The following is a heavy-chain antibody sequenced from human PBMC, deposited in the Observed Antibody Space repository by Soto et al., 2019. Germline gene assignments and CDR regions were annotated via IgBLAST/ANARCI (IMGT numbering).Heavy chain of an antibody. CDR1: GFTFSSYG. V-gene: IGHV3-30*18. J-gene: IGHJ2*01. Sequence: QVQLVESGGGVVQPGRSLRLSCAASGFTFSSYGMHWVRQAPGKGLEWVAVISYDGSNKYYADSVKGRFTISRDNSKNTLDMQMNSLRAEDTAIYYCEKERRGYCSGGSCYLGRYFDLWGRGTLVTVSS. CDR3: EKERRGYCSGGSCYLGRYFDL. D-gene: IGHD2-15*01. CDR2: ISYDGSNK.